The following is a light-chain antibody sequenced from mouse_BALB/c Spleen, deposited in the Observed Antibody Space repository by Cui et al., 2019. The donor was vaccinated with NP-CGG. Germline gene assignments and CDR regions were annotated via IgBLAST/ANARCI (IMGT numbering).Light chain of an antibody. CDR3: ALWYSNHWV. CDR2: GTN. CDR1: TGAVTTSNY. V-gene: IGLV1*01. J-gene: IGLJ1*01. Sequence: QAVVTQESALTTSPGETVTLTCCSSTGAVTTSNYANWVQEKPDHLFTGLIGGTNNRPPGVPARFSGSLIGDKAALTITGAQTEDEAIYFCALWYSNHWVFGGGIKLTVL.